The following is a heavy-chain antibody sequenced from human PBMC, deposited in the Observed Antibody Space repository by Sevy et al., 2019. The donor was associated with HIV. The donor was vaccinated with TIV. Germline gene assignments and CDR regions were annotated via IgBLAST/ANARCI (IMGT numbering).Heavy chain of an antibody. V-gene: IGHV3-30-3*01. J-gene: IGHJ6*02. CDR1: GFAFTNYYA. CDR2: ISNDGSDK. D-gene: IGHD4-17*01. Sequence: GGSLRLSCTASGFAFTNYYAMHWVRQAPGKGLEWVALISNDGSDKFYADYVKGRFTITRDNIKNTLYLQMNGLTTEDTAIYYCARPRANYVDHYFFYAMDVWGQGTTVTVSS. CDR3: ARPRANYVDHYFFYAMDV.